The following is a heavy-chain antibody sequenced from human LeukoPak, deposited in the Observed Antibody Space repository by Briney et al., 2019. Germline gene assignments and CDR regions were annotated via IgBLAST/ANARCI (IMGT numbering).Heavy chain of an antibody. CDR1: GGSISSYY. J-gene: IGHJ3*02. CDR2: IYYSGST. Sequence: SETLSLTCTVSGGSISSYYWSWIRQPPGKGLEWIGYIYYSGSTNYNPSLKSRVTISVDTSKNQFSLKLSSVTAADTAVYYCARGDIVVVPAASDAFDIWGQGTMVTVSS. CDR3: ARGDIVVVPAASDAFDI. V-gene: IGHV4-59*01. D-gene: IGHD2-2*01.